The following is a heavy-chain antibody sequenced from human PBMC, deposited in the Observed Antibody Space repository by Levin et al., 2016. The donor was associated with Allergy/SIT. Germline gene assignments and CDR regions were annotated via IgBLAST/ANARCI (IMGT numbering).Heavy chain of an antibody. CDR2: ISSSGVT. CDR3: AKVAVPDAWGLDY. D-gene: IGHD2-2*01. Sequence: GESLKISCAASGFAFSTYAMSWVRQAPGKGLEWVSGISSSGVTYYAGSVKGRFTISRDISKNTLYLQLNSLRDEDTAVYYCAKVAVPDAWGLDYWGQGTLVTVSS. J-gene: IGHJ4*02. CDR1: GFAFSTYA. V-gene: IGHV3-23*01.